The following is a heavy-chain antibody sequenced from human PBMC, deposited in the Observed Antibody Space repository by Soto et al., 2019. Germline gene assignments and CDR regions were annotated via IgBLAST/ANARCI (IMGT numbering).Heavy chain of an antibody. Sequence: QVQLVQSGAEVKKPGSSVTVSCKASGGTFDIYGFNWARQAPGQGLEWMGTIIPIFGTADYAQKFEGRVSITADKSTSTAYMELRSLTSEDTAMYYCARGGIHYYDSSGHAFDYWGQGTLITVSS. D-gene: IGHD3-22*01. CDR2: IIPIFGTA. J-gene: IGHJ4*02. CDR3: ARGGIHYYDSSGHAFDY. V-gene: IGHV1-69*06. CDR1: GGTFDIYG.